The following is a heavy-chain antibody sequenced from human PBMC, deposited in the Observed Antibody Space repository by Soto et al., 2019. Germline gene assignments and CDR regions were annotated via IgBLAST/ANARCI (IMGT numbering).Heavy chain of an antibody. V-gene: IGHV4-30-2*01. D-gene: IGHD2-2*01. Sequence: SETLSLTCAVSGGSISSGGYSWSWIRQPPGKGLEWIGYIYHSGSTYYNPSLKSRVTISVDRSKNQFSLKLSSVTAADTAVYYCARSIVVVPAAFEYWGQGTLVTVSS. CDR2: IYHSGST. CDR3: ARSIVVVPAAFEY. J-gene: IGHJ4*02. CDR1: GGSISSGGYS.